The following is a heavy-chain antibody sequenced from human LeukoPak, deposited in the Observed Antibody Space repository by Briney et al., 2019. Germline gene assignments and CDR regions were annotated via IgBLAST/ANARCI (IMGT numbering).Heavy chain of an antibody. J-gene: IGHJ4*02. V-gene: IGHV3-23*01. Sequence: PGGSLRLSCAASGFIFSNHGMNWVRQAPGKGLEWLSGVSPPGGGTYYADSVKGRFTISRDDSKNTLSLQMNSLRAEDTAVYYCAKGSLSLMGVFDYWGQGALVTVSS. CDR1: GFIFSNHG. CDR3: AKGSLSLMGVFDY. D-gene: IGHD2-8*01. CDR2: VSPPGGGT.